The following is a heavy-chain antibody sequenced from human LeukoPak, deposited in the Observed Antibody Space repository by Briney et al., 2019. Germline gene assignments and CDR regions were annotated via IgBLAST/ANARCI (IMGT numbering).Heavy chain of an antibody. D-gene: IGHD2-2*01. J-gene: IGHJ4*02. Sequence: GGSLRLSCAASGFTFSSYWMSWVRQAPGKGLEWVANIKQDRSEKYYVDSVKGRFTISRDNAKNSLYLQMNSLRAEDTAVYYCARDRCSSTSCFFDYWGQGTLVTVSS. CDR3: ARDRCSSTSCFFDY. CDR1: GFTFSSYW. V-gene: IGHV3-7*01. CDR2: IKQDRSEK.